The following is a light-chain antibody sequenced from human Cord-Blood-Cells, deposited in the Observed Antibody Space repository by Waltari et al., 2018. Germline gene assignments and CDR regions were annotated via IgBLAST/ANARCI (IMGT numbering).Light chain of an antibody. Sequence: QSVLTQPPSVSGAPGQRVTISCTGSSSNIGAGYAVHWYQQLPGTAPNLLIYGNSNRPSGVPDRFSGSKSGTSASLAITGLQAEDEADYYCQSYDSSLKVFGGGTKLTVL. CDR1: SSNIGAGYA. CDR3: QSYDSSLKV. V-gene: IGLV1-40*01. CDR2: GNS. J-gene: IGLJ3*02.